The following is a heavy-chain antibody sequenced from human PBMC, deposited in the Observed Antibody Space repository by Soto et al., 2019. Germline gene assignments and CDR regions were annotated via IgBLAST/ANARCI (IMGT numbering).Heavy chain of an antibody. J-gene: IGHJ4*02. Sequence: EVQVLESGGDLAQPGGSVRLSCAASGFSFSSYAMSWVRQSPGKGLEWVSSISRSGNSTYSADSVRGRFTISRDNSKNTLYLQMYSLRAEDTAVYYCAKDAKILDWLPTSYYYDFWGRRALVTVSS. CDR2: ISRSGNST. CDR1: GFSFSSYA. D-gene: IGHD3-9*01. V-gene: IGHV3-23*01. CDR3: AKDAKILDWLPTSYYYDF.